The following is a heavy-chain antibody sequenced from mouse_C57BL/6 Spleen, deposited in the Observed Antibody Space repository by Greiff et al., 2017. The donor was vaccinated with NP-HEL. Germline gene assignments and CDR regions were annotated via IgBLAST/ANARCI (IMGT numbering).Heavy chain of an antibody. CDR3: ARLDLLDYAMDY. J-gene: IGHJ4*01. V-gene: IGHV1-82*01. CDR2: IYPGDGDT. Sequence: QVHVKQSGPELVKPGASVKISCKASGYAFSSSWMNWVKQRPGKGLEWIGRIYPGDGDTNYNGKFKGKATLTADKSSSTAYMQLSSLTSEDSAVYFCARLDLLDYAMDYWGQGTSVTVSS. CDR1: GYAFSSSW. D-gene: IGHD1-1*01.